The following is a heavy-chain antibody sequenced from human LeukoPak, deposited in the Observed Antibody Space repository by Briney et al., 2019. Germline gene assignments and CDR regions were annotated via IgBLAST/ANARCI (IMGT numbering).Heavy chain of an antibody. CDR1: GFTFSGYP. V-gene: IGHV3-30-3*01. CDR2: ISYDGSKK. D-gene: IGHD3-10*01. CDR3: ARDFGAGWEEPKYSFDY. J-gene: IGHJ4*02. Sequence: GRSLRLTCAASGFTFSGYPLHWVRQVPGKGLEWVAVISYDGSKKYYADSVKGRFTISRDNSKNTLYLQMNSLKPEDTAVYYCARDFGAGWEEPKYSFDYWGQGILVTVSS.